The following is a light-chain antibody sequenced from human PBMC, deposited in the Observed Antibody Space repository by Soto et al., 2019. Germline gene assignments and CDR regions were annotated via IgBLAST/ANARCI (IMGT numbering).Light chain of an antibody. CDR2: GAS. CDR3: QQYGSSPRT. Sequence: DIVLTQSPGTLSLSPGQRATLSCRASQSISSSFLAWYQQKPGQAPRLLIYGASSGATGIPDRFSGSGSGTDFTLTISRLEPEDFAVYYCQQYGSSPRTFGQGTKVDIK. J-gene: IGKJ2*01. CDR1: QSISSSF. V-gene: IGKV3-20*01.